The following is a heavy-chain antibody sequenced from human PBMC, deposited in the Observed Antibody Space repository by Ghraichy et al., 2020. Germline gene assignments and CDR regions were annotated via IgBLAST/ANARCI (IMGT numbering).Heavy chain of an antibody. CDR2: IYYSGST. J-gene: IGHJ6*02. CDR1: GGSISSSSYY. Sequence: SETLSLTCTVSGGSISSSSYYWGWIRQPPGKGLEWIGSIYYSGSTYYNPSLKSRVTISVDTSKNQFSLKLSSVTAADTAVYYCARLHFIVGATYYYYYGMDVWGQGTTVTVSS. V-gene: IGHV4-39*01. CDR3: ARLHFIVGATYYYYYGMDV. D-gene: IGHD1-26*01.